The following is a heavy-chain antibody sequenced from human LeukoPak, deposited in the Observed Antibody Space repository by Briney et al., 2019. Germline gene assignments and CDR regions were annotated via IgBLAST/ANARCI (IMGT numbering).Heavy chain of an antibody. CDR3: ARINYFDSSGYFYDDY. CDR1: GGSISGYY. Sequence: SETLSLTCIVSGGSISGYYWSWIRQPPGKGLEWIGYIYYSGTTNYNPSLKSRVTMSVDTSKKQFSLKLSSVTAADTAVYYCARINYFDSSGYFYDDYWGQGTLVTVSS. V-gene: IGHV4-59*01. J-gene: IGHJ4*02. D-gene: IGHD3-22*01. CDR2: IYYSGTT.